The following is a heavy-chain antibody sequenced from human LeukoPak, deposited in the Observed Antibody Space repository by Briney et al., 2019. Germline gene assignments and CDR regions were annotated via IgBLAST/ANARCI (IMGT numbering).Heavy chain of an antibody. CDR3: ARVDGALGHVYYYYGMDV. J-gene: IGHJ6*02. CDR2: INPSGGST. D-gene: IGHD5-24*01. V-gene: IGHV1-46*01. CDR1: GYTFTSYY. Sequence: VSVKVSCKASGYTFTSYYMHWVRQAPGQGLEWMGIINPSGGSTSYAQKFQGRVTMTRDTSTSTVYMELSSLRSEDTAVYYCARVDGALGHVYYYYGMDVWGQGTTVTVSS.